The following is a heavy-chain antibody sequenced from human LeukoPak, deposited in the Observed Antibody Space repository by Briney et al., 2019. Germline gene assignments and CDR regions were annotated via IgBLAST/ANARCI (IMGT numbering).Heavy chain of an antibody. CDR2: IWFDGRKK. Sequence: PGGSLRLSCAASGFTFSSYAMYWVRQAPGKGLEWVAFIWFDGRKKYYADSVKGRFTIYRDNSENTLYLQMNSLTSEDTAVYYCAKLLLETGGVGEEFDFWGQGTLVTVSS. D-gene: IGHD2-8*02. CDR3: AKLLLETGGVGEEFDF. V-gene: IGHV3-30*02. CDR1: GFTFSSYA. J-gene: IGHJ4*02.